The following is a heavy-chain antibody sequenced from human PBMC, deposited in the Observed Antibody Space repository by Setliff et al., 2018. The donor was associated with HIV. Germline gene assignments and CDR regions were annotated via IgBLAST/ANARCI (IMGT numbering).Heavy chain of an antibody. V-gene: IGHV3-30*04. CDR1: LFTFSDYA. D-gene: IGHD1-26*01. CDR2: ISYDGSNR. CDR3: ANPALGATTWDYFDY. J-gene: IGHJ4*02. Sequence: HPGGSLRLSCVASLFTFSDYAMHWVRQAPGKGLEWVAVISYDGSNRYYADSVKGRFTISRDNSKNTLYLQMNSLRAEDTAVYYCANPALGATTWDYFDYWGQGTLVTVSS.